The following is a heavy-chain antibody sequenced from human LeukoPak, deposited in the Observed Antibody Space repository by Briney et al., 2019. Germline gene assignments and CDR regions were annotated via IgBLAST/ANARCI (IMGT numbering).Heavy chain of an antibody. CDR3: ARVAIFGVVINAMDV. Sequence: PSETLSLTCAISDGSFSGYFWNWVRQAPGKGLECIGDINHGGSTNYNPSLRSRVTMSVHTSKNQFSLKLSSVTAADTAVYYCARVAIFGVVINAMDVWGQGITVTVSS. J-gene: IGHJ6*02. CDR1: DGSFSGYF. CDR2: INHGGST. V-gene: IGHV4-34*01. D-gene: IGHD3-3*01.